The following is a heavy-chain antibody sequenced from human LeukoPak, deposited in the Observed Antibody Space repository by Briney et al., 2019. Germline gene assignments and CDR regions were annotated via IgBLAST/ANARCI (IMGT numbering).Heavy chain of an antibody. CDR1: GFTFSSYA. CDR3: AKAWGVAAAGSIGYFDY. Sequence: GGSLRLSCAASGFTFSSYAMHWVRQAPGKGLEWVAVISYDGSNKYYADSVKGRFTISRDNSKNTLYLQMNSLRAEDTAVYYCAKAWGVAAAGSIGYFDYWGQGTLVTVSS. J-gene: IGHJ4*02. D-gene: IGHD6-13*01. V-gene: IGHV3-30*04. CDR2: ISYDGSNK.